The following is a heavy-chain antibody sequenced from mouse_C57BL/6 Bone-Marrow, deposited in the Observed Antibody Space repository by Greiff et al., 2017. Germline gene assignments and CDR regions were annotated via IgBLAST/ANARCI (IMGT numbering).Heavy chain of an antibody. V-gene: IGHV1-69*01. CDR2: IDPSDSYT. Sequence: QVQLQQPGAELVMPGASVKLSCKASGYTFTSYWMHWVKQRPGQGLEWIGEIDPSDSYTNYNQKFKGKSTLTVDKSSSTAYMQLSSLTSEDSAVYYCAREAYYVAMDYWGRGTSVTVSS. D-gene: IGHD1-1*01. J-gene: IGHJ4*01. CDR1: GYTFTSYW. CDR3: AREAYYVAMDY.